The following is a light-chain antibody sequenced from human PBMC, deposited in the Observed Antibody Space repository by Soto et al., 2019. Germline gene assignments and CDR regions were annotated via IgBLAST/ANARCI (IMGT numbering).Light chain of an antibody. J-gene: IGLJ1*01. V-gene: IGLV3-1*01. CDR1: KLGETS. CDR3: QTWDGNPGYV. CDR2: LDT. Sequence: SYELTQPPSVSVSPGQTATITCSGDKLGETSVSWYQQRPGQSPVLVIDLDTKRPSGIPERFSGSNSGNTATLTIAGTQAMDEADYYCQTWDGNPGYVFGTGTKVTVL.